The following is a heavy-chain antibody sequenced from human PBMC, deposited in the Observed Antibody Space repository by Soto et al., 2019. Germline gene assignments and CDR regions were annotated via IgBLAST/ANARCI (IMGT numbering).Heavy chain of an antibody. Sequence: GGSLRLSCAASGFTFSSYAMHWVRQAPGKGLEWVAVISYDGSNKYYADSVKGRFTISRDNSKNTLYQQMNSLRAEDTAVYYCARDLSRHSGGYSYGFDAFDIWGQGTMVTVSS. D-gene: IGHD5-18*01. V-gene: IGHV3-30*04. CDR3: ARDLSRHSGGYSYGFDAFDI. CDR2: ISYDGSNK. J-gene: IGHJ3*02. CDR1: GFTFSSYA.